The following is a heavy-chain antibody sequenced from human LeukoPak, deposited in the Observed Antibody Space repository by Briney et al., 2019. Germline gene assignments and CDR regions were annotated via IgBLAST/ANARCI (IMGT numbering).Heavy chain of an antibody. D-gene: IGHD6-19*01. CDR1: GDSVSSNSAA. CDR2: TYYRSKWYN. Sequence: QTLSLTCAISGDSVSSNSAAWNWIRQSPSRGLEWLGRTYYRSKWYNDYAVSVKSRITINSDTSKNQFSLQLNSVTPEDTAVYYCARTNSSSGWYDSDFDYWGQGTLVTVSS. V-gene: IGHV6-1*01. CDR3: ARTNSSSGWYDSDFDY. J-gene: IGHJ4*02.